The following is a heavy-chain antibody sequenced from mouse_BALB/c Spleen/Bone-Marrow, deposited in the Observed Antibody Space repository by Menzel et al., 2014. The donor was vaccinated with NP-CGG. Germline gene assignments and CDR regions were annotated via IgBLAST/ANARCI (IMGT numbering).Heavy chain of an antibody. CDR2: IHYSGST. J-gene: IGHJ1*01. D-gene: IGHD1-1*01. Sequence: EVQGVESGPDLVKPSQSLSLTCTVTGYSITSGYSWHWIRQLPGNKLEWMGYIHYSGSTNYNPSLKSRISITRDTSKNQFFLQLNSVTTEDTATYYCASSTTVVADGYFDVWGAGTTVTVSS. CDR1: GYSITSGYS. CDR3: ASSTTVVADGYFDV. V-gene: IGHV3-1*02.